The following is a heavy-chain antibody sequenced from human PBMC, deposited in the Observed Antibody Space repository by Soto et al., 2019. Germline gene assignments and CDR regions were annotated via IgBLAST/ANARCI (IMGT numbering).Heavy chain of an antibody. CDR1: GDSISSSGFY. J-gene: IGHJ4*02. V-gene: IGHV4-39*01. Sequence: SETLSLTCAVSGDSISSSGFYWGWIRQPPGKGLEWIGSIYYSGSTCYNPSLKSRVTISVDTSKSQFSLKMRSVTAADTAVYYCARRQQWLAGYFDYWGQGTLVTVSS. CDR3: ARRQQWLAGYFDY. CDR2: IYYSGST. D-gene: IGHD6-19*01.